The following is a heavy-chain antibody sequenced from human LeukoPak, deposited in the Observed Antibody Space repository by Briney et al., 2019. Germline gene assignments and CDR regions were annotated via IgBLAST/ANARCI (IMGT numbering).Heavy chain of an antibody. CDR3: ARVYRDDFWSGFSTHFDC. CDR1: GGSISSYY. V-gene: IGHV4-59*01. D-gene: IGHD3-3*01. J-gene: IGHJ4*02. Sequence: KPSETLSLTCTVSGGSISSYYWSWIRQPPGKGLEWIGYIYYSGSTNYNPSLKSRVTMSVDTSKNQFSLKLTSVTAADTAVYYCARVYRDDFWSGFSTHFDCWGQGTLVTVSS. CDR2: IYYSGST.